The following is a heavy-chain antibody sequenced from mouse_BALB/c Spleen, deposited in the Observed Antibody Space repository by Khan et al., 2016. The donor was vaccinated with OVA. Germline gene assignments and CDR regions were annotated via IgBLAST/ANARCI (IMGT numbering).Heavy chain of an antibody. Sequence: QIQLVQSGPELKKPGETVKVSCKASGYTFTNFGMNWVKQAPGKGLEWMGWINTYTGEPTYADDFRGRFAFSLETSASTAYLQINNLKNEDTATYYWARPPYFAYTVAYWGQGTSVTVSS. CDR2: INTYTGEP. CDR3: ARPPYFAYTVAY. D-gene: IGHD2-10*01. CDR1: GYTFTNFG. V-gene: IGHV9-3-1*01. J-gene: IGHJ4*01.